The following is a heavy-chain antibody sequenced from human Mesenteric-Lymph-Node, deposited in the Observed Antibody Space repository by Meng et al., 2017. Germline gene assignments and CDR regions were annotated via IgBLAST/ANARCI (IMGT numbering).Heavy chain of an antibody. J-gene: IGHJ4*02. V-gene: IGHV4-34*01. CDR2: INHSGST. CDR1: GFTFSIYN. Sequence: GSLRLSCAVSGFTFSIYNMNWVRQPPGKGLEWIGEINHSGSTNYNPSLKSRVTISVDTSKNQFSLKLSSVTAADTAVYYCARGLKSSSAFDYWGQGTLVTVSS. CDR3: ARGLKSSSAFDY.